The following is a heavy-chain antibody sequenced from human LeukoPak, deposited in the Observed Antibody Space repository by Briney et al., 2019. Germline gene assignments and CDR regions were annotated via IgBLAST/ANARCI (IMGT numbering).Heavy chain of an antibody. Sequence: GGSLRLSCAASGFTFSSYAMSWVSQAPGKGLGWVSAISGSGGSTYYADSVKGRFTISRDNSKNTLYLQMNSLRAEDTAVYYCARRPGGSGFNWFDPWGQGTLVTVSS. J-gene: IGHJ5*02. D-gene: IGHD3-22*01. CDR3: ARRPGGSGFNWFDP. CDR1: GFTFSSYA. CDR2: ISGSGGST. V-gene: IGHV3-23*01.